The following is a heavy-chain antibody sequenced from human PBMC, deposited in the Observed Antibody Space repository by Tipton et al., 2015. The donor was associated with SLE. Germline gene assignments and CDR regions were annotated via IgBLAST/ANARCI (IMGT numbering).Heavy chain of an antibody. J-gene: IGHJ6*03. D-gene: IGHD6-19*01. CDR2: ITRRGKT. Sequence: TLSLTCAVHDGSLSNYYWSWFRRPPGRGLEWIGEITRRGKTNYNPSLKSRVTISVDTSKNQFSLELSSVTAADTAVYYCARETEDTGWIHSRDYIYYYYYVDVWGQGTTVTVSS. CDR1: DGSLSNYY. V-gene: IGHV4-34*01. CDR3: ARETEDTGWIHSRDYIYYYYYVDV.